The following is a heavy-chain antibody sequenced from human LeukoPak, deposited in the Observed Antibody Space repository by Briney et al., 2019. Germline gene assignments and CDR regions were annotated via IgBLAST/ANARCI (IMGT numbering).Heavy chain of an antibody. J-gene: IGHJ4*02. CDR1: GYTLTGYY. CDR3: ASMVVGATTIYYFDY. CDR2: INPNSGGT. Sequence: ASVKVSCKASGYTLTGYYMHWVRQAPGQGLEWMGWINPNSGGTNYAQKFQGRVTMTRDTSISTAYMELSRLRSDDTAVYYCASMVVGATTIYYFDYWGQGTLVTVSS. V-gene: IGHV1-2*02. D-gene: IGHD1-26*01.